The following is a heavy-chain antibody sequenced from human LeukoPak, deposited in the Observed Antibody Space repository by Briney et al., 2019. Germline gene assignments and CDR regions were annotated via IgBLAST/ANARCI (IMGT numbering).Heavy chain of an antibody. V-gene: IGHV4-38-2*02. CDR3: ARVNVVTAPYYFDY. Sequence: PSETLSLTCTVSGYSISSGYYWGWIRQPPGKGLEWIGSIYHSGSTYYNPSLKNRVTISVDTSKNQFSLKLSSVTAADTAVYYCARVNVVTAPYYFDYWGQGTLVTVSS. CDR2: IYHSGST. CDR1: GYSISSGYY. J-gene: IGHJ4*02. D-gene: IGHD2-21*02.